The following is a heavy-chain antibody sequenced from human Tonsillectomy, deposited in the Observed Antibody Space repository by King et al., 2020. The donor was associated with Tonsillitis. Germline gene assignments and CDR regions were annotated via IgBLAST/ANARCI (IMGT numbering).Heavy chain of an antibody. D-gene: IGHD3-22*01. CDR2: INHRGST. CDR1: GGSFSGYY. Sequence: VQLQQWGAGLLKPSETLSLTCAVYGGSFSGYYWSWIRQPPGKGLEWIGEINHRGSTSYNPSLESRVTISVDTSKNQFSLTLSSVTAADTAVCYCARTRYYYDSSGFLYWGQGTLVTVSS. CDR3: ARTRYYYDSSGFLY. V-gene: IGHV4-34*01. J-gene: IGHJ4*02.